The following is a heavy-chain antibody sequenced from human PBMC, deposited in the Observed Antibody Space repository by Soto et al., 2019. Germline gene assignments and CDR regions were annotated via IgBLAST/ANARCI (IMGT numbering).Heavy chain of an antibody. J-gene: IGHJ4*02. CDR1: GFTFSTYG. V-gene: IGHV3-23*02. CDR3: AKDITFDRSAYNF. D-gene: IGHD3-22*01. Sequence: EVQLLASGGGLVQPGESLRLSCTASGFTFSTYGMSWVRQAPGKGLEWVSSMSGDGTTTYYIDSVKSRFTISRDNSRNTLSLQMNSLRTEDTAIYYCAKDITFDRSAYNFWAQGILVTVSS. CDR2: MSGDGTTT.